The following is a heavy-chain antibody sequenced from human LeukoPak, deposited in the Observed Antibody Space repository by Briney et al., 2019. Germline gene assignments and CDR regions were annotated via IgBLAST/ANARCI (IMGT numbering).Heavy chain of an antibody. J-gene: IGHJ4*02. V-gene: IGHV1-18*01. CDR2: ISAYNGNT. CDR3: ARENYDILPGYYYFDY. Sequence: ASVKVSCRASGYTFTSYGISWVRQAPGQGLEWMGWISAYNGNTNYAQKLQGRVTMTTDTSTSTAYMELRSLRSDDTAVYYCARENYDILPGYYYFDYRGQGTLVTVSS. D-gene: IGHD3-9*01. CDR1: GYTFTSYG.